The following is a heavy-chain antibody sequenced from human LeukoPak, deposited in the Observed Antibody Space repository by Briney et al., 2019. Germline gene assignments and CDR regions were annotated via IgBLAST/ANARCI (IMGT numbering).Heavy chain of an antibody. D-gene: IGHD3-22*01. CDR3: ARVPTYYYDSSGYWGAFDI. J-gene: IGHJ3*02. CDR1: GYTFTSYG. CDR2: ISAYNGNT. V-gene: IGHV1-18*01. Sequence: ASVKVSCKASGYTFTSYGISWVRQAPGQGLEWMGWISAYNGNTNYAQKLQGRVTMTTDTSTSTAYMELRSLRSDDTAVYYCARVPTYYYDSSGYWGAFDIWGQGTMVTVSS.